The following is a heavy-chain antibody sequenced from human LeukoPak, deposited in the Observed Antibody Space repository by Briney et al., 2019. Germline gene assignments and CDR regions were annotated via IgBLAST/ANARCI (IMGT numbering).Heavy chain of an antibody. CDR1: GYSFTSYW. D-gene: IGHD3-22*01. CDR2: IYPGDSDT. V-gene: IGHV5-51*01. J-gene: IGHJ4*02. Sequence: HGESLKISCKGSGYSFTSYWIGWVRQMPGKGLEWMGIIYPGDSDTRYSPSFQGQVTISADKSISTAYLQWSSLKASDTAMYYCATTLRDSSVMEYFDYWGQGTLVTVSS. CDR3: ATTLRDSSVMEYFDY.